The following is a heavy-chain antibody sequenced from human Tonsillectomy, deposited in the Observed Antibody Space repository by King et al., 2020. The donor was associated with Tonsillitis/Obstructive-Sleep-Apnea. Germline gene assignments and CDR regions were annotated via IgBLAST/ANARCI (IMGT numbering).Heavy chain of an antibody. V-gene: IGHV3-9*01. D-gene: IGHD3-10*01. CDR3: AKIINGPPHGVFFDF. Sequence: VQLVESGGGLVQPGRSLRLSCAASGFIFDDYAMHWVRQAPGKGLEWVSGISWNSGSIGYADSVKGRFTISRDNAKNSLYLQMNSLRAEDTALYYCAKIINGPPHGVFFDFWGQGTMLPLS. J-gene: IGHJ3*01. CDR1: GFIFDDYA. CDR2: ISWNSGSI.